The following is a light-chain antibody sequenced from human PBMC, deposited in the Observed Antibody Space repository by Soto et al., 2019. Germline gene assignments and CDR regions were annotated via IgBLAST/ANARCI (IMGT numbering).Light chain of an antibody. CDR2: GAS. CDR1: QSVSSSY. J-gene: IGKJ3*01. CDR3: RQYGSPPRFT. Sequence: EIVLTQSPGTLSLSPGERATLSCRASQSVSSSYLAWYQQKPGQAPRLLIYGASGRATGIPYRFSGSGSGKDSPLTVSRLWAEDFAVYYCRQYGSPPRFTFGPGTKVDIK. V-gene: IGKV3-20*01.